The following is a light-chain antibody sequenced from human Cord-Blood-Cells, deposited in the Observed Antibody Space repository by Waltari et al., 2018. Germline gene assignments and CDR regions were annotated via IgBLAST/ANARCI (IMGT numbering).Light chain of an antibody. J-gene: IGKJ4*01. CDR2: DAS. CDR1: QSISSW. Sequence: DIPMTQSPSTLSASVGDRVTITCRASQSISSWLAWYQQKPRKAPKLLIYDASSLESGVPSRFSGSGSGTEFTLTISSLQPDDFATYYCQQYNSYSVTFGGGTKVEIK. V-gene: IGKV1-5*01. CDR3: QQYNSYSVT.